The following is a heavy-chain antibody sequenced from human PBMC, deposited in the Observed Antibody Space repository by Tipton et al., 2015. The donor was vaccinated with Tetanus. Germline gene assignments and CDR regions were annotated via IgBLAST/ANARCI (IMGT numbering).Heavy chain of an antibody. Sequence: GLVKPSETLSLTCTVSGASIGSISYYWSWIRKPPGKDLEWIGYIYQTGTTYYNPSLKGRVTISMDRSNTQFSLRLDSLTAADTAVYYCARAAGFLGLTHDFWGRGTLVSVSS. V-gene: IGHV4-30-4*01. J-gene: IGHJ4*02. D-gene: IGHD2/OR15-2a*01. CDR3: ARAAGFLGLTHDF. CDR1: GASIGSISYY. CDR2: IYQTGTT.